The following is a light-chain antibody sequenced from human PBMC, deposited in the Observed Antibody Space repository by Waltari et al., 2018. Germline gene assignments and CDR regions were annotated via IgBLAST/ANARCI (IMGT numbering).Light chain of an antibody. CDR1: ALPKQY. V-gene: IGLV3-25*03. J-gene: IGLJ2*01. Sequence: YELTQPPSVSVSPGQTARSTCSGDALPKQYAYWYQQKPGQAPVLVIYKDSERPSGIPERFSGSSSGTTVTLTISGVQAEDEADYYCQSADSSGTYVVFGGGTKLTVL. CDR3: QSADSSGTYVV. CDR2: KDS.